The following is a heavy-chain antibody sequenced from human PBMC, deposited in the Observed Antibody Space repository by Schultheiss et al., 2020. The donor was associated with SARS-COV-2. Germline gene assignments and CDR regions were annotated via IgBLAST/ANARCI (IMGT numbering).Heavy chain of an antibody. D-gene: IGHD3-3*01. CDR2: INANSGGS. J-gene: IGHJ3*02. CDR3: ARPTYYDFWSGFSRVPTNDAFDI. Sequence: ASVKVSCRASGYTFTGYYMHWVRQAPGQGLEWVGRINANSGGSDYGQKFQGRVTMTRDTSISTAYMELSRLRSDDTAVYYCARPTYYDFWSGFSRVPTNDAFDIWGQGTMVTVS. V-gene: IGHV1-2*06. CDR1: GYTFTGYY.